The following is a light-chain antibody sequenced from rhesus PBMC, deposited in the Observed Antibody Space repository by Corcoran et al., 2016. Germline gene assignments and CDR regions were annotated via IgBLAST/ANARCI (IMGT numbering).Light chain of an antibody. CDR1: QSTSNW. CDR2: KAS. J-gene: IGKJ4*01. CDR3: QQYSSRPLT. Sequence: DIQMTQSPSSLSASVGDTVTITCRASQSTSNWLAWYQQKPGKAPNLLIYKASSLQNGVPSRFSGNGSGSDFTLTIGSLQSEELATYFCQQYSSRPLTFGGGAKV. V-gene: IGKV1-22*01.